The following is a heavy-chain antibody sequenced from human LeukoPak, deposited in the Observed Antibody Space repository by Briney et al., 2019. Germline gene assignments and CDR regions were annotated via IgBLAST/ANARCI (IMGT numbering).Heavy chain of an antibody. CDR1: GGSISSSSYY. V-gene: IGHV4-39*01. D-gene: IGHD3-3*01. CDR2: IYYSGST. CDR3: ARLRSYDFWSGYLY. J-gene: IGHJ4*02. Sequence: SETLSLTCTVSGGSISSSSYYWGWIRQPPGKGLEWIGSIYYSGSTYYNPSLKSRVTISVDTSKNQFSLKLSSVTAADTAVYYCARLRSYDFWSGYLYWGQGTLVTVSS.